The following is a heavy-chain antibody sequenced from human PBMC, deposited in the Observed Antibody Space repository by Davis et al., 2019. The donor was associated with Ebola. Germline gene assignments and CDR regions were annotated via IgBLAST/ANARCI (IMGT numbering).Heavy chain of an antibody. CDR3: ARRGVYGDYRYYFDY. Sequence: SETLSLTCTVSGGSISSSSYYWGWIRQPPGKGLEWIGRIYYSGSTYYNPSLKSRVTISVDTSKNQFSLKLSSVTAADTAVYYCARRGVYGDYRYYFDYWGQGTLVTVSS. D-gene: IGHD4-17*01. J-gene: IGHJ4*02. CDR1: GGSISSSSYY. CDR2: IYYSGST. V-gene: IGHV4-39*01.